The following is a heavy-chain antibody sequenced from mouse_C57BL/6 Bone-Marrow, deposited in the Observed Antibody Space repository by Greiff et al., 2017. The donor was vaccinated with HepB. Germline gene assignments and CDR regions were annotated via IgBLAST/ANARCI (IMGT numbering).Heavy chain of an antibody. CDR2: ISSGGSYT. V-gene: IGHV5-6*02. CDR3: ARRRLGNFDY. D-gene: IGHD2-4*01. CDR1: GFTFSSYG. J-gene: IGHJ2*01. Sequence: EVNVVESGGDLVKPGGSLKLSCAASGFTFSSYGMSWVRQTPDKRLEWVATISSGGSYTYYPDSVKGRFTISRDNAKNTLYLQMSSLKSEDTAMYYCARRRLGNFDYWGQGNTLTVSS.